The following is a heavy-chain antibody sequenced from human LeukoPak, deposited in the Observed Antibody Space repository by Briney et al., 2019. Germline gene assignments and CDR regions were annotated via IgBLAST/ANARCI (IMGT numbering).Heavy chain of an antibody. CDR2: ISSSDSTI. D-gene: IGHD4-23*01. CDR1: GFTISTYH. V-gene: IGHV3-48*03. CDR3: ARGNLDYGGNSNY. Sequence: GGSLRLSCAASGFTISTYHMNCLRQAPGKELEGVSYISSSDSTIYYADYVQGGFTISSAKAKNSLYLQMNSLRAEDTAVYYCARGNLDYGGNSNYWGQGTLVTVSS. J-gene: IGHJ4*02.